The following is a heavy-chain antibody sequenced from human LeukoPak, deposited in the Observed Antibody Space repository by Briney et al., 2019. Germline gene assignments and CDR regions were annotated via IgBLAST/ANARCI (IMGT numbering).Heavy chain of an antibody. CDR2: INPNSGGT. CDR1: GYTFSRYG. J-gene: IGHJ4*02. CDR3: ARALVVVVAAIY. V-gene: IGHV1-2*02. Sequence: ASVKVSCKASGYTFSRYGISWVRQAPGQGLEWMGWINPNSGGTNYAQKFQGRVTMTRDTSISTAYMELSRLRSDDTAVYYCARALVVVVAAIYWGQGTLVTVSS. D-gene: IGHD2-15*01.